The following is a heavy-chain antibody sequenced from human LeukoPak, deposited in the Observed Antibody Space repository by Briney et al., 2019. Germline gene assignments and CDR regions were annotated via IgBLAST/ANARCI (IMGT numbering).Heavy chain of an antibody. CDR3: AKGGTRPYYYYGMDV. CDR2: ISYDGNNK. CDR1: GFTFSGYG. J-gene: IGHJ6*02. Sequence: GRSLRLSCAASGFTFSGYGMHWVRQAPGKGLEWVAVISYDGNNKYYADSVKGRFTISRDNSKNTLYLQMNSLRAEDTAVYYCAKGGTRPYYYYGMDVWGQGTTVTVSS. D-gene: IGHD3-16*01. V-gene: IGHV3-30*18.